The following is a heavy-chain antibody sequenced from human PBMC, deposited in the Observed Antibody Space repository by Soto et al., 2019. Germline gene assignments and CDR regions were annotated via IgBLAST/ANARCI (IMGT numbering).Heavy chain of an antibody. D-gene: IGHD3-9*01. CDR3: ARDRPQAYLDY. CDR2: ISYDGSNK. V-gene: IGHV3-30-3*01. J-gene: IGHJ6*04. CDR1: GFTFSSYA. Sequence: PGRSLRLSCAASGFTFSSYAMHWVRQAPGKGLEWVAVISYDGSNKYYADSVKGRFTISRDNSKNTLYLQMNSLRAEDTAVYYCARDRPQAYLDYWGKGTTVTVSS.